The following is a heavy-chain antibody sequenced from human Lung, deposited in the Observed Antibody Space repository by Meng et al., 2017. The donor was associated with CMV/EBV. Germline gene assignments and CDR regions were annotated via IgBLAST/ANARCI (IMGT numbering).Heavy chain of an antibody. CDR3: STVHN. V-gene: IGHV3-15*01. J-gene: IGHJ4*02. CDR1: GFTFSDAW. CDR2: IKDKTDDGTT. Sequence: SCAASGFTFSDAWMSWVRQAPGKGLEWVGRIKDKTDDGTTDYAAPVKGRFTISRDDSKNMLYLHMNSLRTEDTAVYYCSTVHNWGQGTLVTVSS.